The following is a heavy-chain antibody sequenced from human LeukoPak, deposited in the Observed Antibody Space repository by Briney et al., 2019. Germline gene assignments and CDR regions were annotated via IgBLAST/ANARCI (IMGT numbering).Heavy chain of an antibody. CDR2: INPNSGGT. J-gene: IGHJ2*01. CDR1: GYTFTGYY. V-gene: IGHV1-2*02. Sequence: ASVKVSCKASGYTFTGYYMHWVRQAPGQGLEWMGWINPNSGGTNYAQKFQGRVTMTRDTSISTAYMELSRLRSDDTAVYYCARRSGSQLAPNWYFDLWGRGTLVTVSS. D-gene: IGHD6-6*01. CDR3: ARRSGSQLAPNWYFDL.